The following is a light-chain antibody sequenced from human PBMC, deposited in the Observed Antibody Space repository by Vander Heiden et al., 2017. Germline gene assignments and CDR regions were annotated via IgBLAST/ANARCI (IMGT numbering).Light chain of an antibody. CDR1: KLGDKY. Sequence: SYEVTKPPSVSVSPGQTASITCSGDKLGDKYACWYQQRPGQSPVVVIYQDTKRPSGIPERFSGSNSGNTATLTISGTQAMDEADYYCQTWDRSTVVFGGGTKLTVL. CDR3: QTWDRSTVV. CDR2: QDT. V-gene: IGLV3-1*01. J-gene: IGLJ2*01.